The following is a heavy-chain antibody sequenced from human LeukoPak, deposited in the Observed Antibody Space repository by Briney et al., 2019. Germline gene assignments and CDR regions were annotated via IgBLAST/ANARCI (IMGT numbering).Heavy chain of an antibody. J-gene: IGHJ4*02. V-gene: IGHV1-69*04. Sequence: SVKVSCKASGYTFTSYYMHWVRQAPGQGLEWMGRIIPILGIANYAQKFQGRVTITADKSTSTAYMELSSLRSEDTAVYYCARDAYYGSGSYYDYWGQGTLVTVSS. CDR3: ARDAYYGSGSYYDY. CDR1: GYTFTSYY. CDR2: IIPILGIA. D-gene: IGHD3-10*01.